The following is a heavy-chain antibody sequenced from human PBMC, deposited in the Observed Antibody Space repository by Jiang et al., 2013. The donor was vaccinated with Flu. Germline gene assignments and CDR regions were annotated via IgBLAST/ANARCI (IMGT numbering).Heavy chain of an antibody. CDR1: GGTLNRHA. D-gene: IGHD6-6*01. J-gene: IGHJ4*02. Sequence: GAEVKKPGAEVKVSCKASGGTLNRHAISWVRQAPGQGLEWMGRIIPILGIINYSQRFQGRVTITADISSSTAYVELSRLRSEDTAVYYCARDENGSSGFDYWGQGTLVTVSS. CDR3: ARDENGSSGFDY. CDR2: IIPILGII. V-gene: IGHV1-69*04.